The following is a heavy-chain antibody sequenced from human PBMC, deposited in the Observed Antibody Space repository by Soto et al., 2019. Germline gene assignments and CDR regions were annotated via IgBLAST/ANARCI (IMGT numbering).Heavy chain of an antibody. J-gene: IGHJ4*02. CDR3: ARGPYIVVVTATYYYFDY. CDR1: GGSFSGYY. D-gene: IGHD2-21*02. V-gene: IGHV4-34*01. CDR2: FNHSGST. Sequence: SETLSLTCAVYGGSFSGYYWSWIRQPPGKGLEWIGEFNHSGSTNYYPSLKSRVTISVDTSKNQFSLKLSSVTAADTALYYCARGPYIVVVTATYYYFDYWGQGTLVTVSS.